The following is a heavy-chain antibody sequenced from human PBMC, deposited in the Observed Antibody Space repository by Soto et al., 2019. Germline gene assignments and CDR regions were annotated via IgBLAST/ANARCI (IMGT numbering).Heavy chain of an antibody. V-gene: IGHV1-69*06. CDR2: IIPIFGTA. Sequence: SSLQVSCKASGGTFSSYAIRWVRHAPGQGLEWMGGIIPIFGTANYAQKFQGRVTITADKSTSTAYMELSSLRSEDTAVYYCERGPSFGVVPGRHYSRMDLWGKGTTVTVS. D-gene: IGHD3-3*01. CDR1: GGTFSSYA. J-gene: IGHJ6*04. CDR3: ERGPSFGVVPGRHYSRMDL.